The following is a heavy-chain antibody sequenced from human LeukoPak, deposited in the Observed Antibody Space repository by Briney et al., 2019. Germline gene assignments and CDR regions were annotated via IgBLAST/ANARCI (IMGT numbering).Heavy chain of an antibody. D-gene: IGHD4-17*01. CDR2: ISSSGSTI. J-gene: IGHJ3*02. V-gene: IGHV3-48*03. Sequence: GGSLRLSCAASGFTFSSYEMNWVRQAPGKGLEWVSYISSSGSTIYYADSVKGRFTISRDNAKNSLYLQMNSLRAEDTAVYYCARSNYGNDAFDIWGQGTMVTVSS. CDR1: GFTFSSYE. CDR3: ARSNYGNDAFDI.